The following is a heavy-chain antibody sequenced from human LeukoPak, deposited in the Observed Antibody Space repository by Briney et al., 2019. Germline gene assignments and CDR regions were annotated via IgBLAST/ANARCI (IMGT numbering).Heavy chain of an antibody. V-gene: IGHV3-30*02. CDR3: AKDDGSIAAAGSLFDY. Sequence: PGGSLRLSCAASGFTFSSYGMHWVRQAPGKGLEWVAVIWYDGSNKYYADSVKGRFTISRDNSKNTLYLQMNSLRAEDTAVYYCAKDDGSIAAAGSLFDYWGQGTLVTVSS. D-gene: IGHD6-13*01. CDR1: GFTFSSYG. CDR2: IWYDGSNK. J-gene: IGHJ4*02.